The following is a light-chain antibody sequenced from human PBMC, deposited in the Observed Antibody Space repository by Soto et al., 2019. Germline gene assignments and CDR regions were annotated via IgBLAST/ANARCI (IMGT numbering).Light chain of an antibody. CDR2: GAS. J-gene: IGKJ1*01. V-gene: IGKV3-15*01. Sequence: EVVMTQSPATLSFSPGERATLSCRASQSVSSNLGWYQQKPGQAPRLLIYGASTRATGIPARFSGSGSGTEFTLTISSLQSEDFAVYYCHQYNNWPPWTFGQGTKVDI. CDR3: HQYNNWPPWT. CDR1: QSVSSN.